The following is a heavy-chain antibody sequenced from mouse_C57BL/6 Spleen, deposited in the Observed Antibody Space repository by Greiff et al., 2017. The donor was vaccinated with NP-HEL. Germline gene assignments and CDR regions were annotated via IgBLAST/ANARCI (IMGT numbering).Heavy chain of an antibody. CDR2: IYPGDGDT. J-gene: IGHJ4*01. CDR1: GYAFSSSW. CDR3: ARCDYGGYAMDY. D-gene: IGHD2-4*01. V-gene: IGHV1-82*01. Sequence: VQLQQSGPELVKPGASVKISCKASGYAFSSSWMNWVKQRPGKGLEWIGRIYPGDGDTNYNGKFKGKATLTADKSSSTAYMQLSSLTSEDSAVYFCARCDYGGYAMDYWGQGTSVTVSS.